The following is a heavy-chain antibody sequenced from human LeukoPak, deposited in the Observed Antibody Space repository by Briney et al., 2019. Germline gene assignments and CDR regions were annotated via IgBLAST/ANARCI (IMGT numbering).Heavy chain of an antibody. CDR1: GYTFTHDW. Sequence: GESLKISCKSSGYTFTHDWVGWVRQMPGKGLEWMGIIYPRDSTTRYSPAFEGQVTISVDKSITTAYLQWSSLKASDTAMYYCARRAIIQGTSALDFWGQGTVVIVSS. CDR3: ARRAIIQGTSALDF. V-gene: IGHV5-51*01. J-gene: IGHJ4*02. D-gene: IGHD3-3*01. CDR2: IYPRDSTT.